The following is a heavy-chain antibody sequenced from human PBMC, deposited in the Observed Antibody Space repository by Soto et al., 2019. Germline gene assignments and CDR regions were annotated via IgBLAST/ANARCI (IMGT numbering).Heavy chain of an antibody. CDR3: ARGHLYYYDSSGCYFDY. D-gene: IGHD3-22*01. J-gene: IGHJ4*02. V-gene: IGHV4-4*02. Sequence: QVQLQESGPGLVKPSGTLSLTCAVSGGSISSSNWWSWVRQPPGKGLEWIGEIYHSGSTNYNPSLKSRVTISVDKSKNQFSPKLSSVTAADTAVYYCARGHLYYYDSSGCYFDYWGQGTLVTVSS. CDR2: IYHSGST. CDR1: GGSISSSNW.